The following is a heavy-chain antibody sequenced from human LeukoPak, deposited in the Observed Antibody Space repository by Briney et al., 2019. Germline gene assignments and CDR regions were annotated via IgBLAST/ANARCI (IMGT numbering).Heavy chain of an antibody. V-gene: IGHV1-8*03. CDR3: ARGLRVFWSALSN. CDR2: MNPNSGNT. CDR1: GYTFTSYD. J-gene: IGHJ4*02. D-gene: IGHD3-3*01. Sequence: ASVKVSCKASGYTFTSYDINWVRQATGQGFEWMGWMNPNSGNTGYAQKFQGRVTITRNTSISTAYMELSSLRSEDTAVYYCARGLRVFWSALSNWGQGTLVTVSS.